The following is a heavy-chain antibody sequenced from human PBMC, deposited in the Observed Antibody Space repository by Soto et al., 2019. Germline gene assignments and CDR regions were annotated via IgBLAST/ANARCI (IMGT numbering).Heavy chain of an antibody. D-gene: IGHD3-22*01. CDR1: GYSFTNYW. CDR2: IYPGDSDA. J-gene: IGHJ6*02. CDR3: ARPTYYYDSSDHETTDFYQYYGMDV. Sequence: GESLKISCKGSGYSFTNYWIAWVRQMPGKGLEWMGIIYPGDSDARYSPSFQGQVTISADKAISTAYLQWSSLKASDTAMYYCARPTYYYDSSDHETTDFYQYYGMDVWGQGTTVTVSS. V-gene: IGHV5-51*01.